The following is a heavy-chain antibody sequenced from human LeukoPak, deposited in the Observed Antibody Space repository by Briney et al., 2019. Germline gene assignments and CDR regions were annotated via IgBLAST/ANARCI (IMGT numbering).Heavy chain of an antibody. V-gene: IGHV4-39*01. CDR3: ARNPEMAYFDY. Sequence: SETLSLTCPVSGGSISSSRYYWGWIRQPPGKGLEWFGSIYYRERPHYHPSLKTRVTISIHTSKNQFSLTLSSVPAADTAVYYCARNPEMAYFDYWGQGTLVPVSS. CDR2: IYYRERP. CDR1: GGSISSSRYY. J-gene: IGHJ4*02.